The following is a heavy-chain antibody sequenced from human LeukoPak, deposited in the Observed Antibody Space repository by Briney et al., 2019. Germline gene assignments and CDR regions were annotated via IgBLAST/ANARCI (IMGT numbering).Heavy chain of an antibody. J-gene: IGHJ3*02. CDR3: ARAGSSGWHDAFDI. CDR2: ISSSSSYI. D-gene: IGHD6-19*01. V-gene: IGHV3-21*01. CDR1: GFTFSSYS. Sequence: PGRSLRLSCAASGFTFSSYSMNWVRQAPGKGLEWVSSISSSSSYIYYADSVKGRFTISRDNAKNSLYLQMNSLRAEDTAVYYCARAGSSGWHDAFDIWGQGTMVTVSS.